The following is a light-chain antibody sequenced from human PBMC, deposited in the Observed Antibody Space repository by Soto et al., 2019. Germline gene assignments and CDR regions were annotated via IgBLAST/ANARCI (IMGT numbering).Light chain of an antibody. CDR3: QQYNSYRWT. V-gene: IGKV1-5*03. CDR2: KAS. J-gene: IGKJ1*01. CDR1: QSISSW. Sequence: DIQMLQSPAALSASVGDRVTITCRARQSISSWLAWYQQKPGKAPKLLIYKASSLESGVPSRFSGSGSGTEFTLTISSLQPDDFATYYCQQYNSYRWTFGQGTKV.